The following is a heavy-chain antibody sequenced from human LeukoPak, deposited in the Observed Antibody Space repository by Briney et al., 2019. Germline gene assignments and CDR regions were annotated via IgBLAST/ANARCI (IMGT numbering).Heavy chain of an antibody. Sequence: SQTLSLTCTVSGGSISSGSYYWSWIRQPAGKGLGWIGRIYTSGSTNYNPSLKSRVTISVDTSKNQLSLKLSSVTAADTAVYYCARERDYVWGSYRYSPCFDYWGQGTLVTVSS. CDR1: GGSISSGSYY. CDR2: IYTSGST. D-gene: IGHD3-16*02. V-gene: IGHV4-61*02. CDR3: ARERDYVWGSYRYSPCFDY. J-gene: IGHJ4*02.